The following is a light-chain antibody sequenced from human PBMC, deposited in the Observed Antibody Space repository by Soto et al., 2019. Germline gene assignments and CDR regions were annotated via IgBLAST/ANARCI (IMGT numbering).Light chain of an antibody. CDR1: QSVSSY. V-gene: IGKV3-11*01. J-gene: IGKJ4*01. Sequence: EVALTQSPATLSLSPGERATLSCRASQSVSSYLAWYQQRPGQAPRLLIFDASNRATGIPARFSGSGSGTDFTLTISSLESEDFAVYYCQQNSNWPLTFGGGTKVDIK. CDR2: DAS. CDR3: QQNSNWPLT.